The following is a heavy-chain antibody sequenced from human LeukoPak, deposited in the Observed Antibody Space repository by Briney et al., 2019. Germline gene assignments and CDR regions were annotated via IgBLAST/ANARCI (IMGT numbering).Heavy chain of an antibody. CDR3: ARADYGDPSYYFDY. CDR1: GGSISSYY. CDR2: IYYSGST. D-gene: IGHD4-17*01. J-gene: IGHJ4*02. Sequence: SETLSLTCTVSGGSISSYYWSWIRQPPGKGLEWMGYIYYSGSTNYNPSLKSRVTISVDTSKNQFSLKLSSVTAADTAVYYCARADYGDPSYYFDYWGQGTLVTVSS. V-gene: IGHV4-59*01.